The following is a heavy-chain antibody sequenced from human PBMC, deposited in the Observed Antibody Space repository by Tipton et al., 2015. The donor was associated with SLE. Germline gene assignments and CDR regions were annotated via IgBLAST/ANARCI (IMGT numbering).Heavy chain of an antibody. V-gene: IGHV4-59*08. CDR3: ARPGYSYGLFDY. J-gene: IGHJ4*02. D-gene: IGHD5-18*01. CDR2: IYYSGST. CDR1: GGSISSYY. Sequence: TLSLTCTVSGGSISSYYWSWIRQPPGKGLEWIGYIYYSGSTYYNPSLKSRVTISVDTSKNQFSLKLSSVTAADTAVYYCARPGYSYGLFDYWGQGTLVTVSS.